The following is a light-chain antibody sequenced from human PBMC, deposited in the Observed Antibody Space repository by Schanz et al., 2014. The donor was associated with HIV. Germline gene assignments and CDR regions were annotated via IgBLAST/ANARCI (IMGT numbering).Light chain of an antibody. CDR1: QSVSSN. V-gene: IGKV3-20*01. Sequence: EIVMTQSPGTLSVSPGERATLSCRASQSVSSNFAWYQQKPGQAPRLLIYGASSRATGIPDRFSGSGSGTDFTLTISRLEPEDFAVYYCQQYGRTPWTFGQGTKVEIK. CDR3: QQYGRTPWT. J-gene: IGKJ1*01. CDR2: GAS.